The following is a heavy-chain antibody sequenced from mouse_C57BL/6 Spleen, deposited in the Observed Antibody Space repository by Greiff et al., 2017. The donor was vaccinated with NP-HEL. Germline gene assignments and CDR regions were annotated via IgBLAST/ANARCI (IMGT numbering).Heavy chain of an antibody. CDR3: TRWNYLRYFDV. D-gene: IGHD5-5*01. CDR1: GYTFTDYE. CDR2: IDPETGGT. J-gene: IGHJ1*03. V-gene: IGHV1-15*01. Sequence: QVQLQQSGAELVRPGASVTLSCKASGYTFTDYEMHWVKQTPVHGLEWIGAIDPETGGTAYNQKFKGKAILTADKSSSTAYMERRSLTSEDSAVYYCTRWNYLRYFDVWGTGTTVTVSS.